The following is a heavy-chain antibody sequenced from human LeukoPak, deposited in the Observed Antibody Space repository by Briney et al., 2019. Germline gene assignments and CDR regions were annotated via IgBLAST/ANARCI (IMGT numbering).Heavy chain of an antibody. CDR2: INPNSGGI. J-gene: IGHJ4*02. CDR1: GYMFTGYY. CDR3: ARGYCSGDCFTLFDY. D-gene: IGHD2-21*02. V-gene: IGHV1-2*02. Sequence: ASVKVSCKASGYMFTGYYMHWVRQAPGQGLEWMGWINPNSGGINYAQKFQGRVTMTRDTSISTAYMELSSLRSDDTAVYYCARGYCSGDCFTLFDYWGQGTLVTVSS.